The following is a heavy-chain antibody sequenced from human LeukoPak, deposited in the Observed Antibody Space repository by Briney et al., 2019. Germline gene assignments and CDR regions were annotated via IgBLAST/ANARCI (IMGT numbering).Heavy chain of an antibody. Sequence: PGGSLRLSCAASGFTFSNYAMSWVRQAPGKGLEWVSGISGSAGNTYYADSVKGQFTISRDKSKNTLYLQMNSLRAEDTAVYYCARSLYGDYVYNGFDIWGQGTMVTVSS. CDR2: ISGSAGNT. CDR3: ARSLYGDYVYNGFDI. V-gene: IGHV3-23*01. D-gene: IGHD4-17*01. CDR1: GFTFSNYA. J-gene: IGHJ3*02.